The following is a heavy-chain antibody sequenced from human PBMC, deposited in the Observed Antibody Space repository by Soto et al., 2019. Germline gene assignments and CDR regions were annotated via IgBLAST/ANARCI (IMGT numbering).Heavy chain of an antibody. V-gene: IGHV3-23*01. D-gene: IGHD1-1*01. CDR1: GFTFSSVA. J-gene: IGHJ4*02. CDR2: ITDSGGST. CDR3: AKLYWNPRYFDY. Sequence: GGSLRLSCAASGFTFSSVAMAWFRQAPGKGLEWVSSITDSGGSTDYADSVKGRFTISRDNSRNTLYLQMNSLRADDTAVYYCAKLYWNPRYFDYWGQGTRVTVSS.